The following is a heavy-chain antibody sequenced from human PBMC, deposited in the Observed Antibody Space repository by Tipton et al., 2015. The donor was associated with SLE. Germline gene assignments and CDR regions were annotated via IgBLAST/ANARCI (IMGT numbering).Heavy chain of an antibody. D-gene: IGHD3/OR15-3a*01. CDR2: INQSGST. V-gene: IGHV4-34*01. J-gene: IGHJ4*02. CDR1: GGSFSGYY. Sequence: TLSLTCAVYGGSFSGYYWSWIRQPPGKGLEWIGEINQSGSTNYNPSLKRRVIISLDTSKNQFSLKVTSVTAADTALYYCGRGPRTSYFFDFCGQGTLVTVSS. CDR3: GRGPRTSYFFDF.